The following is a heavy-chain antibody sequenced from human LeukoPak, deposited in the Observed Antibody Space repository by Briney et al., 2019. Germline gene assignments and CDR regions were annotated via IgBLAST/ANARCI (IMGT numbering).Heavy chain of an antibody. CDR1: GGSISGSSYY. Sequence: SETLSLTCTVSGGSISGSSYYWGWVRQPPGRGLEWIGSIYYRGNTYYNPSLKSRVTISVDTSQNQFSLKVSSVTAADTAVYYCARDLSNYYDSSGYYYGDFDYWGQGTLVTVSS. V-gene: IGHV4-39*07. D-gene: IGHD3-22*01. J-gene: IGHJ4*02. CDR3: ARDLSNYYDSSGYYYGDFDY. CDR2: IYYRGNT.